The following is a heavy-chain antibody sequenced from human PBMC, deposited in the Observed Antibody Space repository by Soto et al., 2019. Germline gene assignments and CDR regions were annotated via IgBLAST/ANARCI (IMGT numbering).Heavy chain of an antibody. D-gene: IGHD3-3*01. Sequence: GSLRLSCAASGFTFSSYAMGWVRQAPGKGLEWVSVISANGRSTYYADSVEGRFTISRDNSKNTLSLQMNSLRAEDTAVYYCARDFHDYDFWSGYYTSFDFWGQGTLVTVSS. J-gene: IGHJ4*02. CDR2: ISANGRST. V-gene: IGHV3-23*01. CDR1: GFTFSSYA. CDR3: ARDFHDYDFWSGYYTSFDF.